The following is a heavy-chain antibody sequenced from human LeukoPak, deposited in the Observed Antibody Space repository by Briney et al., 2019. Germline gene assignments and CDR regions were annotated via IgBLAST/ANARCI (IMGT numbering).Heavy chain of an antibody. J-gene: IGHJ4*02. CDR1: GYTFTSYG. CDR2: ISAYNGNT. D-gene: IGHD5-12*01. V-gene: IGHV1-18*04. CDR3: ARGRGYSGYSYYFDY. Sequence: ASVKVSCKASGYTFTSYGISWVRQAPGQGLEWMGWISAYNGNTNYAQKLQGRVTMTTDTSTSTAYMELRSLRADDTAVYYCARGRGYSGYSYYFDYWGQGTLVTVSS.